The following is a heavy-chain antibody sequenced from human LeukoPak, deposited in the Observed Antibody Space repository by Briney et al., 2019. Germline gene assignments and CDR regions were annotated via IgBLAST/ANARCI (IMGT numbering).Heavy chain of an antibody. CDR1: GGSISSGDYY. CDR2: IYYSGST. CDR3: AREGSIAAAGFDY. Sequence: SETLSLTCTVSGGSISSGDYYWSWIRQPPGKGLEWIGYIYYSGSTYYNPSLKSRVTISVDTSKNQFSLKLSSVTAADTAVYYCAREGSIAAAGFDYWGQGTLVTVSS. V-gene: IGHV4-30-4*01. D-gene: IGHD6-13*01. J-gene: IGHJ4*02.